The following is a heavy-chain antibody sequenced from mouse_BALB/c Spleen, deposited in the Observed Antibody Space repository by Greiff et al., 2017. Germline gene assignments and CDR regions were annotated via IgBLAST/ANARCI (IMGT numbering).Heavy chain of an antibody. V-gene: IGHV1-9*01. D-gene: IGHD1-1*01. CDR3: ARGYYYGSSSYYFDY. CDR1: GYTFSSYW. J-gene: IGHJ2*01. Sequence: VQLQQSGAELMKPGASVKISCKATGYTFSSYWIEWVKQRPGHGLEWIGEILPGSGSTNYNEKFKGKATFTADTSSNTAYMQLSSLTSEDSAVYYCARGYYYGSSSYYFDYWGQGTTLTVSS. CDR2: ILPGSGST.